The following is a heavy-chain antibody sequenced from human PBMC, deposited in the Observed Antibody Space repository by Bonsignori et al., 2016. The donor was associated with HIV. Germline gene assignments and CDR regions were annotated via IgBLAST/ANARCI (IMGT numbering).Heavy chain of an antibody. D-gene: IGHD6-13*01. J-gene: IGHJ4*02. Sequence: SVKVSCKASGGTFSSYAISWVRQAPGQGLEWMGGIIPILGIANYAQKFQGRVTITADKSTSTAYMELSSLRSEDTAVYYCARAPGIAAAGTTGDYFDYWGQGTLVTVSS. CDR2: IIPILGIA. V-gene: IGHV1-69*10. CDR3: ARAPGIAAAGTTGDYFDY. CDR1: GGTFSSYA.